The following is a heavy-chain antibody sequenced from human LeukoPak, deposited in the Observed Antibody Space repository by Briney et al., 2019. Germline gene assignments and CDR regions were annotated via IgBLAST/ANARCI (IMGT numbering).Heavy chain of an antibody. Sequence: AGGSLRLSCAASGFTVSSNYMSWVRQAPGKGLEWVSVIYSGGSTYYADSVKGRFTISRDNSKNTLYLQMNSLRAEDTAVYYCTNKGPRIAAAGTVVVTALDYWGQGTLVTVSS. D-gene: IGHD6-13*01. V-gene: IGHV3-53*05. J-gene: IGHJ4*02. CDR2: IYSGGST. CDR3: TNKGPRIAAAGTVVVTALDY. CDR1: GFTVSSNY.